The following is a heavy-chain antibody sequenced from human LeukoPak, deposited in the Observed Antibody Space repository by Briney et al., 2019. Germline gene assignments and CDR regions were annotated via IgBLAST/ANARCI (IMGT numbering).Heavy chain of an antibody. J-gene: IGHJ6*03. CDR1: GGSISSYY. CDR3: ARVGSGYYYYYYMDV. Sequence: SETLSLTCTVSGGSISSYYCSWIRQPPGKGLEWIGYIYYSGSTNYNPSLKSRVTISVDTSKNQFSLKLSSVTAADTAVYYCARVGSGYYYYYYMDVWGKGTTVTVSS. CDR2: IYYSGST. D-gene: IGHD1-26*01. V-gene: IGHV4-59*01.